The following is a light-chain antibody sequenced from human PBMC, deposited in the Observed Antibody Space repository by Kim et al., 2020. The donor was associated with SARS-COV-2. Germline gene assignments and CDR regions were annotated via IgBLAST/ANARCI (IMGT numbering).Light chain of an antibody. J-gene: IGLJ2*01. CDR3: SSYTTSGTLV. Sequence: GQSITLSCIRSSSDIGDSKHICWYQQHPGKAPKLTIYDITTRPSGLSSRFSGAKSGNTASLTISGLQGEDEAVYYCSSYTTSGTLVFGGGTKVTVL. V-gene: IGLV2-14*03. CDR1: SSDIGDSKH. CDR2: DIT.